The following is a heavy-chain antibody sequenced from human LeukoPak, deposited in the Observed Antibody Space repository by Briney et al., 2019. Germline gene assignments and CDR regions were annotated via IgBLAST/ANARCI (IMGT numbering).Heavy chain of an antibody. V-gene: IGHV4-39*01. J-gene: IGHJ4*02. Sequence: SGGSLRLSCAASGFTFSNYWMTWVRQAPGKGLEWIGSIYYSGSTYYNPSLKSRVTISVDTSKNQFSLKLSSVTAADTAVYYCASIGSQGVLRYFDWYALFNSAFDYWGQGTLVTVSS. D-gene: IGHD3-9*01. CDR2: IYYSGST. CDR3: ASIGSQGVLRYFDWYALFNSAFDY. CDR1: GFTFSNYW.